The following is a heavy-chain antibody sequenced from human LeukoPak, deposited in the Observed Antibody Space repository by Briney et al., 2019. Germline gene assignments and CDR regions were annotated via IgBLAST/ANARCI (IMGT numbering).Heavy chain of an antibody. Sequence: GGSLRLSCAASGFTFSSYEMNWVRQAPGKGLEWVSYISSSGSTIYYADSVKGRFTISRDNAKNSLYLQMNSLRAEDTAVYYCARDALRRVGATIPGFDYWGQGTLVTVSS. D-gene: IGHD1-26*01. J-gene: IGHJ4*02. V-gene: IGHV3-48*03. CDR1: GFTFSSYE. CDR2: ISSSGSTI. CDR3: ARDALRRVGATIPGFDY.